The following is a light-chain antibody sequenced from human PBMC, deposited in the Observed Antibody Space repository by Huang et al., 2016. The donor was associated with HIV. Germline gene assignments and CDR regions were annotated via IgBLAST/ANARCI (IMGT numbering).Light chain of an antibody. CDR3: QQYGSSPQFT. Sequence: EIVLTQSPGTLSSSPGQIATLSCRASQSVSSSYLAWYQQKPGQDPRLLIYGASSRATGIPDRFSGSGSGTDCTLTISRLEPEDFAVYYCQQYGSSPQFTFGPGTKVDIK. CDR1: QSVSSSY. J-gene: IGKJ3*01. CDR2: GAS. V-gene: IGKV3-20*01.